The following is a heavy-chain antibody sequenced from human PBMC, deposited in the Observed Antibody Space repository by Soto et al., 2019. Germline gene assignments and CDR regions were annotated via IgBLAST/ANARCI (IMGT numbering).Heavy chain of an antibody. CDR1: GGSFSGYY. CDR2: INHSGST. D-gene: IGHD3-10*01. J-gene: IGHJ3*02. Sequence: SETLSLTCAVYGGSFSGYYWSWIRQPPGKGLEWIGEINHSGSTNYNPSLKSRVTISVDTSKNQFSLKLSSVTAADTAVYYCARPPPDYYTAFDIWGQGTMVTVSS. CDR3: ARPPPDYYTAFDI. V-gene: IGHV4-34*01.